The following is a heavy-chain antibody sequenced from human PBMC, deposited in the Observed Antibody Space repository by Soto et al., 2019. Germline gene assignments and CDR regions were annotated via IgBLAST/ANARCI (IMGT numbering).Heavy chain of an antibody. D-gene: IGHD3-10*01. J-gene: IGHJ5*02. V-gene: IGHV3-72*01. CDR3: ATIDMVEKFDP. CDR2: IRNRANSYST. Sequence: GGSLRLSCAASGFIFSDRYMDWVRQTPGKGLEWLGRIRNRANSYSTEYAASVRGRFTISRDDSNNLLYLHMSSLKTEDTAVYYCATIDMVEKFDPRGQGILVTVSS. CDR1: GFIFSDRY.